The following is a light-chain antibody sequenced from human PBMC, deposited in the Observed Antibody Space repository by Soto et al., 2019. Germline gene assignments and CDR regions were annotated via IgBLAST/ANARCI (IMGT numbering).Light chain of an antibody. Sequence: QSVLTQPASVSASPGQSITIPCTGTSSDVGSYNLVSWFQQHPGKVPKLLIYEGTKRPSGLSDRFSGSKSGTTASLTISGLQAEDEANYYCYSYAGENLYVFGIGTKLTV. CDR3: YSYAGENLYV. CDR1: SSDVGSYNL. CDR2: EGT. J-gene: IGLJ1*01. V-gene: IGLV2-23*01.